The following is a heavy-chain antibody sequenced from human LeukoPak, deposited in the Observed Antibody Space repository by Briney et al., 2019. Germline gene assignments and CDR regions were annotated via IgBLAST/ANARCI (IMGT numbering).Heavy chain of an antibody. CDR3: ARGTYYYYDSKGSEVPDY. Sequence: KTSQTLSLTCTVSGGSISSGDYYWSWIRQPPGKGLEWIGYIYYSGSTYYNPSLKSRVTISVDTSKNQFSLKLSSVTAADTAVYYCARGTYYYYDSKGSEVPDYWGQGTLVTVSS. CDR1: GGSISSGDYY. D-gene: IGHD3-22*01. J-gene: IGHJ4*02. V-gene: IGHV4-30-4*08. CDR2: IYYSGST.